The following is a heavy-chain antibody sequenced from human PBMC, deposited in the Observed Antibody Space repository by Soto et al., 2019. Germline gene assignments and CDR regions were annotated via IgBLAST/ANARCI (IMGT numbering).Heavy chain of an antibody. J-gene: IGHJ3*01. D-gene: IGHD5-12*01. V-gene: IGHV3-53*01. CDR3: ASLGYSNSSFAFDF. CDR1: GLTVSTNY. Sequence: VGSLRLSCADSGLTVSTNYMNWVRQAPGKGLEWVSVIYSGGNTYYADSVKVRFTISIDNSKNTLYLQMNSLRAGDTAVYYFASLGYSNSSFAFDFWGQGTMVTVSS. CDR2: IYSGGNT.